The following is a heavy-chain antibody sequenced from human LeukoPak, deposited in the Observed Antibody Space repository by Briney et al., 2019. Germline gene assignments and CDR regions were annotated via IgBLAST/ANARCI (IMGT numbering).Heavy chain of an antibody. J-gene: IGHJ4*02. CDR1: GYTFTGYY. D-gene: IGHD3-16*02. Sequence: ASVKVSCKASGYTFTGYYMHWVRQAPGQGLEWMGRINPNSGGTNYAQKFQGRVTMTRDTSISTAYMELSRLRSDDTAVYYCARTVNYDYVWGSYRQFDYWGQGTLVTVSS. CDR2: INPNSGGT. CDR3: ARTVNYDYVWGSYRQFDY. V-gene: IGHV1-2*06.